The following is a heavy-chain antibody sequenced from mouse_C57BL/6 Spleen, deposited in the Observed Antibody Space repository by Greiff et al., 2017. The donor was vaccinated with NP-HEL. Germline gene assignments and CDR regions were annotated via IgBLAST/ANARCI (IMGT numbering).Heavy chain of an antibody. CDR3: ARNYFAY. Sequence: EVQLQQSGPELVKPGASVKISCKASGYTFTDYYMNWVKQSHGKSLEWTGDINPNNGGTSYNQKFKGKATLTVDKSSRTAYMELRSLTSEDSAVYYCARNYFAYWGQGTLVTVSA. J-gene: IGHJ3*01. CDR1: GYTFTDYY. CDR2: INPNNGGT. V-gene: IGHV1-26*01. D-gene: IGHD1-1*02.